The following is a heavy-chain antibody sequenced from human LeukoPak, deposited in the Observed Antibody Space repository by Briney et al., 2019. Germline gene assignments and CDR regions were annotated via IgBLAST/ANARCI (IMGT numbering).Heavy chain of an antibody. CDR1: GFTVITND. V-gene: IGHV3-53*01. Sequence: AGGSLRLSCAASGFTVITNDMTWVRQAPGKGLEWVSVLYSDGNTKYADSVQGRFTISRDNSKNTLYLEMNSLSPDDTAVYYCGRGVGPLAANSLAYWGQGTLVTVFS. CDR2: LYSDGNT. D-gene: IGHD2-15*01. CDR3: GRGVGPLAANSLAY. J-gene: IGHJ4*02.